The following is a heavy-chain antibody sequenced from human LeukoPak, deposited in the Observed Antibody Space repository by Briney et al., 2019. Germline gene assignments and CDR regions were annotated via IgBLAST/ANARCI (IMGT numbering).Heavy chain of an antibody. CDR2: IYYSGST. CDR1: GGSISSYY. D-gene: IGHD6-13*01. CDR3: ARTSSWTFDY. V-gene: IGHV4-4*07. J-gene: IGHJ4*02. Sequence: ASETLSLTCTVSGGSISSYYWSWIRQPAGKGLEWIGSIYYSGSTYYNPSLKSRVTISVDTSKNQFSLKLSSVTAADTAVYYCARTSSWTFDYWGQGTLVTVSS.